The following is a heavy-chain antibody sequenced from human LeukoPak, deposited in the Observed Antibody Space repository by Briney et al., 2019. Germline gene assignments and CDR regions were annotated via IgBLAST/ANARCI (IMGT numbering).Heavy chain of an antibody. J-gene: IGHJ4*02. Sequence: GGSLRLSCAASGFTFSTYAMSWVRQTPGKELEWVSAISASGGSTYYADSVKGRFTISRDNSKNTLYLQMNSMRAEDTAVYYCAKAYDTSGYFPFDYWGQGTLVTVSS. CDR1: GFTFSTYA. CDR3: AKAYDTSGYFPFDY. V-gene: IGHV3-23*01. D-gene: IGHD3-22*01. CDR2: ISASGGST.